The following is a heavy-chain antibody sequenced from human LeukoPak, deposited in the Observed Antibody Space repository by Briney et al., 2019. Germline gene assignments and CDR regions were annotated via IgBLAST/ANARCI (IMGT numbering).Heavy chain of an antibody. CDR1: GGTFSSYA. V-gene: IGHV1-69*01. CDR3: ANYANYDFWSGYEGEFDY. J-gene: IGHJ4*02. CDR2: IIPIFGTA. D-gene: IGHD3-3*01. Sequence: SVKVSCKASGGTFSSYAISWVRQAPGQGLEWMGGIIPIFGTANYAQKFQGRVTITADESTSTAYMELSSLRSENTAVYYCANYANYDFWSGYEGEFDYWGQGTLVTVSS.